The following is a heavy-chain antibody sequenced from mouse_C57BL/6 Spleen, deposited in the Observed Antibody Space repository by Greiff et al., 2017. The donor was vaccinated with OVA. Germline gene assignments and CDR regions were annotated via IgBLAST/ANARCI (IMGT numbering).Heavy chain of an antibody. CDR3: TRDLDGYYYAMDY. CDR1: GYSITSGYY. V-gene: IGHV3-6*01. CDR2: ISYDGSN. D-gene: IGHD2-3*01. Sequence: DVKLQESGPGLVKPSQSLSLTCSVTGYSITSGYYWNWIRQFPGNKLEWMGYISYDGSNNYNTSLKNRISITRDTTKNQFFLKLKSVTTEDTATYYCTRDLDGYYYAMDYWGQGTSVTVSS. J-gene: IGHJ4*01.